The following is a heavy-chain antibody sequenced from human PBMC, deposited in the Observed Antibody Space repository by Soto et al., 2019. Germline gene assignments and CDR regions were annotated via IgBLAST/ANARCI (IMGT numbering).Heavy chain of an antibody. D-gene: IGHD3-9*01. CDR1: GGSISSYY. CDR2: IYYSGST. Sequence: SETLSLTCTVSGGSISSYYWSWIRQPPGKGLEWIGYIYYSGSTNYNPSLKSRVTISVDTSKNQFSLKLNSLTAADTAIYYCARRLILTGPEVWGQGTTVT. V-gene: IGHV4-59*12. CDR3: ARRLILTGPEV. J-gene: IGHJ6*02.